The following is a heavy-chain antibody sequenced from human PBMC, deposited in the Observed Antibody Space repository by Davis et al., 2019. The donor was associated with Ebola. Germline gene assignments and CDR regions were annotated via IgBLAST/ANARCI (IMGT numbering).Heavy chain of an antibody. Sequence: PGGSLRLSCAASGFTFTYYWMTWVRQAPGKGLEWVGKIKYDGSEKYYVDSVKGRFTISRDNDKNLLFLDMNSLRAENTAVYYCVKDSGWAMSPWGQGTLVTVSS. V-gene: IGHV3-7*01. CDR2: IKYDGSEK. J-gene: IGHJ5*02. CDR1: GFTFTYYW. CDR3: VKDSGWAMSP. D-gene: IGHD6-19*01.